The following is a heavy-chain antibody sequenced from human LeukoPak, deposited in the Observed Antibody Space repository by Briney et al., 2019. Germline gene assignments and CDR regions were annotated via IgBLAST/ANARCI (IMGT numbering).Heavy chain of an antibody. V-gene: IGHV3-7*03. CDR2: IKEDGTRK. CDR1: GFTFSSHW. CDR3: ARKGGSYFDY. D-gene: IGHD1-26*01. Sequence: GGSLRLSCAASGFTFSSHWMTWVRQAPGKGLEWVANIKEDGTRKNYMDSVKGRFTISRDNAKNSLYLQMNSLRAEDTAVYYCARKGGSYFDYWGQGTLVTVSS. J-gene: IGHJ4*02.